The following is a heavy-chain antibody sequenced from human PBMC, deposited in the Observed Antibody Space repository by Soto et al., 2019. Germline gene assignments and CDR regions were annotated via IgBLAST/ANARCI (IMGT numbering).Heavy chain of an antibody. Sequence: PGGSLRLSCAASGFTFSSYSMNWVRQAPGKGLEWVSYISSSSRTIYYADSVKGRFTISRDNAKNSLYLQMNSLRDEDTAVYYCSTLAITRRDDYFDYWGQGTLVTVSS. D-gene: IGHD1-20*01. CDR2: ISSSSRTI. V-gene: IGHV3-48*02. CDR3: STLAITRRDDYFDY. J-gene: IGHJ4*02. CDR1: GFTFSSYS.